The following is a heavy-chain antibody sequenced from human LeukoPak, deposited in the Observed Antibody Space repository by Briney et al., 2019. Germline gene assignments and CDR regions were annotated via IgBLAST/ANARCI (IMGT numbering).Heavy chain of an antibody. CDR1: GFTFSDYY. V-gene: IGHV3-11*04. Sequence: IPGGSLRLSCAASGFTFSDYYMSWIRQAPGKGLEWVSYISSSGSTIYYADSVKGRFTISRDNAKNSLYLQMNSLRAEDTAVYYCARATMIVVVMPDYWGQGTLVTVSS. D-gene: IGHD3-22*01. CDR2: ISSSGSTI. CDR3: ARATMIVVVMPDY. J-gene: IGHJ4*02.